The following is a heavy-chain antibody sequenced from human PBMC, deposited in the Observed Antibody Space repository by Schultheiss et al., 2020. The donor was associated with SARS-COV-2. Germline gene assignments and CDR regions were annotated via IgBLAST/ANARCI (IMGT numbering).Heavy chain of an antibody. J-gene: IGHJ6*02. CDR3: ATDTLYYDILTGYHVAYYYGMDV. CDR2: ISAYNGNT. CDR1: GYTFTSYG. D-gene: IGHD3-9*01. Sequence: ASVKVSCKASGYTFTSYGISWVRQAPGQGLEWMGWISAYNGNTNYAQKFQGRVTMTRDTSISTAYMELSRLRSDDTAVYYCATDTLYYDILTGYHVAYYYGMDVWGQGTTVTVSS. V-gene: IGHV1-18*01.